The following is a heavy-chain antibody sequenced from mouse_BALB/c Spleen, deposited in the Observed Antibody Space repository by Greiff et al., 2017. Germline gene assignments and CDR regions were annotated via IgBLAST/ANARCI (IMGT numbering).Heavy chain of an antibody. V-gene: IGHV2-6-4*01. CDR1: GFSLSRYS. Sequence: QVQLQQSGPGLVAPSQSLSITCTVSGFSLSRYSVHWVRQPPGKGLEWLGMIWGGGSTDYNSALKSRLSISKDNSKSQVFLKMNSLQTDDTAMYYCARDPAITTVVGPYFDYWGQGTTLTVSS. D-gene: IGHD1-1*01. CDR3: ARDPAITTVVGPYFDY. CDR2: IWGGGST. J-gene: IGHJ2*01.